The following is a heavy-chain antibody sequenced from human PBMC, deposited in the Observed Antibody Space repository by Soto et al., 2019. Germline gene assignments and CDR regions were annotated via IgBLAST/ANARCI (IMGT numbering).Heavy chain of an antibody. CDR3: QGAQLDH. CDR1: GSTFSNAW. V-gene: IGHV3-15*01. Sequence: GGSLRLSCAASGSTFSNAWLNWVRQAPGKGLEWVGRIQSKTDGGTTDYAAPVKGRFTISRDDSKNTLYLQMNSLKTEDTAVYYCQGAQLDHWGQGTLVTVSS. J-gene: IGHJ4*02. CDR2: IQSKTDGGTT.